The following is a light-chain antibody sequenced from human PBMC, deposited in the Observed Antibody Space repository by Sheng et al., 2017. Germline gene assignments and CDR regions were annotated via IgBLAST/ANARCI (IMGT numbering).Light chain of an antibody. CDR2: KAS. J-gene: IGKJ2*02. V-gene: IGKV1-5*03. CDR1: QSISSW. Sequence: DIQMTQSPSTLSASVGDRVTITCRASQSISSWLAWYQQKPGKAPKLLIYKASSLESGVPSRFSGSGSGTEFTLTISSLQPDDFATYYCQQYNSYPPCTFGRGTKLEIK. CDR3: QQYNSYPPCT.